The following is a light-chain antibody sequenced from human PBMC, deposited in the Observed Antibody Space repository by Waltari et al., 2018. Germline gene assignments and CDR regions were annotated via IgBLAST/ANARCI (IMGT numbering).Light chain of an antibody. CDR2: EVS. CDR1: SRDVGAFNY. CDR3: NSYTTTSARV. V-gene: IGLV2-14*01. J-gene: IGLJ3*02. Sequence: QSALTQPASLSGSPGQSITISCTGTSRDVGAFNYVSWSQQHPGKAPKVIIYEVSNRPSGVSTRFSGSKSGNTASLTISGLQAVDEADYYCNSYTTTSARVFGGGTRLTVL.